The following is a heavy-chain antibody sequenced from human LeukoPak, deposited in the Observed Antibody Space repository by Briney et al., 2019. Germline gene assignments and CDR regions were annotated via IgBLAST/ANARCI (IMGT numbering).Heavy chain of an antibody. J-gene: IGHJ4*02. D-gene: IGHD5-12*01. CDR3: ARERGYSGYDYFIDSPSDY. Sequence: PGGSLRLSCGASGFTFSDYYMSWIRQAPGKGLEWVSYISSSSSYTNYADSVKGRFTISRDNAKDSLYLQMNSLRAEDTAVYYCARERGYSGYDYFIDSPSDYWGQGTLVTVSS. CDR1: GFTFSDYY. CDR2: ISSSSSYT. V-gene: IGHV3-11*06.